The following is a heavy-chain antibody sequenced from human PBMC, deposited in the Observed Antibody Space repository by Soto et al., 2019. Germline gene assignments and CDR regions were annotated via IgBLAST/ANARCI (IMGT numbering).Heavy chain of an antibody. CDR1: GGSISSSSYY. Sequence: KPSETLSLTCTVSGGSISSSSYYWGWIRQPPGKGLEWIGSIYYSGSTYYNPSLKSRVTISVDTSKNQFSLKLSSVTAADTAVYYCARQGSRSSRYYFDYWGQGTLVTVSS. CDR3: ARQGSRSSRYYFDY. V-gene: IGHV4-39*01. J-gene: IGHJ4*02. CDR2: IYYSGST. D-gene: IGHD6-6*01.